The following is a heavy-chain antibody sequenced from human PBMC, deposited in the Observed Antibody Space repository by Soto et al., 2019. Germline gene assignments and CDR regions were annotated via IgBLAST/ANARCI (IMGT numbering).Heavy chain of an antibody. D-gene: IGHD1-26*01. CDR2: ISYDGSNK. Sequence: QVQLVESGGGVVQPGRSLRLSCAASGFTFSSYGMHWVRQAPGKGLEWVAVISYDGSNKYYADSVKGRFTISRDKSKNTLYLQMNSLRAEDTAVYYCAKESPFSASLDYWGQGTLVTVSS. CDR1: GFTFSSYG. J-gene: IGHJ4*02. V-gene: IGHV3-30*18. CDR3: AKESPFSASLDY.